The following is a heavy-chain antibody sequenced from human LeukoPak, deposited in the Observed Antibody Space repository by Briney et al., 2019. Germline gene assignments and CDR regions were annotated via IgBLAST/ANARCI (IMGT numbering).Heavy chain of an antibody. CDR3: AKDWAIGRSGWFDP. J-gene: IGHJ5*02. D-gene: IGHD3-10*01. CDR1: GFTFSSYG. CDR2: ISYDGSNK. V-gene: IGHV3-30*18. Sequence: PGGSLRLSCAASGFTFSSYGIHWVRQSPGNGLEWVAVISYDGSNKYYADSVKGRFTISRDNSKNTVYLQMNSLRSEDTAIYYCAKDWAIGRSGWFDPWGQGTLVTVSS.